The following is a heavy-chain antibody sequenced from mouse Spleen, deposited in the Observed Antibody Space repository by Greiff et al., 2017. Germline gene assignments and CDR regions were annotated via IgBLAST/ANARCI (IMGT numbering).Heavy chain of an antibody. D-gene: IGHD1-1*01. J-gene: IGHJ3*01. V-gene: IGHV2-9*02. CDR2: IWAGGST. Sequence: QVHVKQSGPGLVAPSQSLSITCTVSGFSLTSYGVHWVRQPPGKGLEWLGVIWAGGSTNYNSALMSRLSISKDNSKSQVFLKMNSLQTDDTAMYYCARDNYGSNYWGQGTLVTVSA. CDR1: GFSLTSYG. CDR3: ARDNYGSNY.